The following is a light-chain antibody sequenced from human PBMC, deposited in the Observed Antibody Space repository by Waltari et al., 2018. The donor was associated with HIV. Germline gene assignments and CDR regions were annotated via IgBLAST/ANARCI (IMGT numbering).Light chain of an antibody. CDR3: GTWDSDLRAVV. CDR2: DNN. CDR1: RSNIEDNN. J-gene: IGLJ2*01. Sequence: QSVLTQPPSVSAAPGQTVTISCSGSRSNIEDNNVSWYQQLPGTAPKLLIYDNNKRVSGIPGRFSGSKSGTAATLGITGLQTGDEADYYCGTWDSDLRAVVFGGGTKLTVL. V-gene: IGLV1-51*01.